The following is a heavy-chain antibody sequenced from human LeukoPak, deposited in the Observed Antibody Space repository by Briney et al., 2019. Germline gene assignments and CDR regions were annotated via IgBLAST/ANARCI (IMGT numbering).Heavy chain of an antibody. Sequence: SETLSLTCSVSGGSISTYYWSWIRQSAGKGLEWIGRIYKSGSSNYNPSLKSRVSMSVDSSKNHFSLNLTSVTAEDTAVYYCAKESSYYVSASYPENWGQGILVIVSS. D-gene: IGHD3-10*01. CDR2: IYKSGSS. CDR3: AKESSYYVSASYPEN. V-gene: IGHV4-4*07. J-gene: IGHJ4*02. CDR1: GGSISTYY.